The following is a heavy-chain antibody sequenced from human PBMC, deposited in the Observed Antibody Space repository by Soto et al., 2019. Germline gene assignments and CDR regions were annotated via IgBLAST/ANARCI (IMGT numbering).Heavy chain of an antibody. D-gene: IGHD3-9*01. V-gene: IGHV3-53*01. CDR1: GFTVGSNY. J-gene: IGHJ6*02. CDR2: IYSEGTP. CDR3: ARSTYYDILTGSYYYYAMDV. Sequence: GGSLRLSCAASGFTVGSNYMSWVRQSPGKGLEWVSVIYSEGTPYYADSVKGRFTISRENSNNTLYLHMNNLRAEDTAVYYCARSTYYDILTGSYYYYAMDVWGQGTTVTVSS.